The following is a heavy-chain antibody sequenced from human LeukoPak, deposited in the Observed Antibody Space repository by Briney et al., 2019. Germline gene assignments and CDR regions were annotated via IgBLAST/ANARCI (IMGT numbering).Heavy chain of an antibody. V-gene: IGHV1-24*01. Sequence: GASVKVSCKVSGAILIELSIHWLRQSPGKGLEWMGGFDSEDGKTKAAQSFLDRVSLTEDTSLATAYMELRSLTSEDTAVYYCVTGSSERDYYDSGTYYLGDSWGQGTVVTVSS. CDR3: VTGSSERDYYDSGTYYLGDS. D-gene: IGHD3-10*01. J-gene: IGHJ4*02. CDR1: GAILIELS. CDR2: FDSEDGKT.